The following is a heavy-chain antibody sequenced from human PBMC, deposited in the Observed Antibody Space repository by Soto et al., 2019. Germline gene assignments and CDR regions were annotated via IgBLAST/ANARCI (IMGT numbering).Heavy chain of an antibody. CDR1: GGSISSEGYY. J-gene: IGHJ4*02. CDR3: ARGRGYSYGPYYFDY. V-gene: IGHV4-31*03. D-gene: IGHD5-18*01. CDR2: IYYSGTT. Sequence: QVPLQESGPGLVKPSQTLSLTCTVSGGSISSEGYYWSWFRQLPGKGLEWIGDIYYSGTTYHNPSLRSRLTLSGDASKNQFSLKLSSVTAADTALYYCARGRGYSYGPYYFDYWGQGTLVTVSS.